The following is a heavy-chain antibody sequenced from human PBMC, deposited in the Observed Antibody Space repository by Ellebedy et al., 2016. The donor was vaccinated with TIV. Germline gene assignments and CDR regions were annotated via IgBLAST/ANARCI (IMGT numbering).Heavy chain of an antibody. CDR1: GFILSSYS. CDR3: AKDLTVTTDY. V-gene: IGHV3-48*02. D-gene: IGHD4-17*01. Sequence: GGSLRLSXAASGFILSSYSMNWVRQAPGKGLEWVTYISNSSGTIYYTDSVRGRFTIYRDNAKNSLYLQMNSLRDEDTAVYYCAKDLTVTTDYWGQGTLVTVSS. J-gene: IGHJ4*02. CDR2: ISNSSGTI.